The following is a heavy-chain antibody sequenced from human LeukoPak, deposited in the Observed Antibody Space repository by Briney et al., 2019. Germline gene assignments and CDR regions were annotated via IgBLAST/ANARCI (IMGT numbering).Heavy chain of an antibody. Sequence: PSETLSLTCAVYGGSFSGYYWSWIRQPPGKGLEWIGEINHSGSTNYNPFLKSRVTISVDTSKNQFSLKLSSVTAADTAAYYCAMVDTAMVNTYWGQGTLVTVSS. J-gene: IGHJ4*02. V-gene: IGHV4-34*01. CDR2: INHSGST. D-gene: IGHD5-18*01. CDR1: GGSFSGYY. CDR3: AMVDTAMVNTY.